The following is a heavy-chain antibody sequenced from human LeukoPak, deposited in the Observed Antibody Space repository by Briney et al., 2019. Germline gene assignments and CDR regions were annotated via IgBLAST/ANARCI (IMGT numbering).Heavy chain of an antibody. Sequence: SGPTLVKPTQTLTLTCTFSGFSLSTSGVGVGWIRQPPGKALEWLALIYWDDDKRYSPSLKSRLTITKDTSKNQVVLTMTNMDPVDTATYYCAHIRYFDWLNAFDIWGQGTMVTVSS. J-gene: IGHJ3*02. CDR1: GFSLSTSGVG. CDR2: IYWDDDK. CDR3: AHIRYFDWLNAFDI. D-gene: IGHD3-9*01. V-gene: IGHV2-5*02.